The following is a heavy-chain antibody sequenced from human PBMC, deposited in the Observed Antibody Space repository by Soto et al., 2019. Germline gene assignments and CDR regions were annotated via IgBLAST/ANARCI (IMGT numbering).Heavy chain of an antibody. D-gene: IGHD3-9*01. V-gene: IGHV3-33*01. Sequence: QVQLVESGGGVVQPGRSLRLSCAASGFTFSSYGMHWVRQAPGKGLEWVAVMWNDGNKKYYADSVKGRLTISRDTCKSTLYLQMDCLRDEDTAVYYCARDGDPTGHYNQFDNWGQGTLVTVSS. CDR1: GFTFSSYG. CDR3: ARDGDPTGHYNQFDN. J-gene: IGHJ4*02. CDR2: MWNDGNKK.